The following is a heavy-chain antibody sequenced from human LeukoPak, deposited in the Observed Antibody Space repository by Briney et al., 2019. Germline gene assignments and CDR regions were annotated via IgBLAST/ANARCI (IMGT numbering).Heavy chain of an antibody. CDR2: ISYDGSNK. V-gene: IGHV3-30*03. CDR1: GFTFSSYW. J-gene: IGHJ6*02. Sequence: GGSLRLSCAASGFTFSSYWMSWVRQAPGKGLEWVAVISYDGSNKYYADSVKGRFTISRDNSKNTLYLQMNSLRAEDTAVYYCARDPGRNYGMDVWGQGTTVTVSS. D-gene: IGHD1-14*01. CDR3: ARDPGRNYGMDV.